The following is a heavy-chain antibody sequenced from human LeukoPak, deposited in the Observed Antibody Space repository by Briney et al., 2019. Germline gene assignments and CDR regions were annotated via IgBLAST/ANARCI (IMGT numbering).Heavy chain of an antibody. CDR3: ARGVRLTGYYTTFEY. J-gene: IGHJ4*02. CDR1: GGTFSSYA. V-gene: IGHV1-69*05. Sequence: ASVKVSCKASGGTFSSYAISWVRQAPGQGLEWMGGIIPIFGTANYAQKFQGRVTITTDESTSTAYMELSSLRSEDTAVYYCARGVRLTGYYTTFEYWGQGTLVTVSS. D-gene: IGHD3-9*01. CDR2: IIPIFGTA.